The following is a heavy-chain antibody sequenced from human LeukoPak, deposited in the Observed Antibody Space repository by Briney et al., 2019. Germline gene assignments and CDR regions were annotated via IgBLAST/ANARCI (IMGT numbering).Heavy chain of an antibody. V-gene: IGHV4-34*01. J-gene: IGHJ5*02. CDR2: INHSGRT. D-gene: IGHD6-6*01. Sequence: SETLSLTCAVYGGSFSGYCWSWIRQPPGKGLEWIGEINHSGRTNYNPSLKSRVTISVDPSKNQSSLKLSSVTAADTAVYYCARRFSGIAARPDPNWFDPWGQGTLVTVSS. CDR3: ARRFSGIAARPDPNWFDP. CDR1: GGSFSGYC.